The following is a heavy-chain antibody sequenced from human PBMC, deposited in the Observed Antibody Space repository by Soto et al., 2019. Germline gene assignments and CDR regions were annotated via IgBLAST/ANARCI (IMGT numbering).Heavy chain of an antibody. CDR3: AHRPPTGGSYPFDY. Sequence: ESGPTLVNPTQTLTLTCTFSGFSLSTSGVGVGWIRQPPGKALEWLALIYWDDDKRYSPSLKTRLTITKDTSNDQVVLTMTNMDPVDTATYYCAHRPPTGGSYPFDYWGQGTLVTVSS. D-gene: IGHD2-15*01. CDR2: IYWDDDK. V-gene: IGHV2-5*02. CDR1: GFSLSTSGVG. J-gene: IGHJ4*02.